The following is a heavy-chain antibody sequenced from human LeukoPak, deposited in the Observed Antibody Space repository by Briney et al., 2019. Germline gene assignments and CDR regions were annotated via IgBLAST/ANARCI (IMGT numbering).Heavy chain of an antibody. D-gene: IGHD3-22*01. CDR1: GGSISSSNW. V-gene: IGHV4-4*02. Sequence: PSGTLSLTCAVSGGSISSSNWWSWVRQPPGKGLEWIGEIYHSGSTNYNPSLKSRVTISVDTSKNQFSLKLSSVTAADTAVYYCARGGDSSGYEGRFDPWGQGTLVTVSS. CDR2: IYHSGST. CDR3: ARGGDSSGYEGRFDP. J-gene: IGHJ5*02.